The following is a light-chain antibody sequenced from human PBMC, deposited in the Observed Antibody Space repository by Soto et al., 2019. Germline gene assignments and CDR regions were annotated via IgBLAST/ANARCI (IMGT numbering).Light chain of an antibody. J-gene: IGLJ3*02. CDR1: SSDVGAYKY. CDR2: EVT. Sequence: QSVLTHPPSASGSPGQSVTISCTGTSSDVGAYKYVSWYQQYPGKAPKLMIYEVTKRPSGVPDRFSGSNSGNTASLNVSGLQAEDEADYYCTSYVGNDIWVFGGGTKLTVL. CDR3: TSYVGNDIWV. V-gene: IGLV2-8*01.